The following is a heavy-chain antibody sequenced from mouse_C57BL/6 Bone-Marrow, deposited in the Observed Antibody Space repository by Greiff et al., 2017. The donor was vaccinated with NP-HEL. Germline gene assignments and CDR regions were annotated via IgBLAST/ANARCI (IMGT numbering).Heavy chain of an antibody. CDR3: ARNRYYGSSPTEYFDV. J-gene: IGHJ1*03. D-gene: IGHD1-1*01. Sequence: QVQLQQSGAELARPGASVKLSCKASGYTFTSYGISWVKQRTGQGLVWIGEIYPRSGNTYYNEKFKGQATLTADKSSSPAYMELRSLTSEDSAVYFCARNRYYGSSPTEYFDVWGTGTTVTVSS. CDR2: IYPRSGNT. CDR1: GYTFTSYG. V-gene: IGHV1-81*01.